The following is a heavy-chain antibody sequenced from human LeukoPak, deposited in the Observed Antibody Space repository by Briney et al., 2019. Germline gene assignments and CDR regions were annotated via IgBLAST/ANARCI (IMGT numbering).Heavy chain of an antibody. CDR1: GGTFSSYT. CDR3: ASATLRCSGGSCYEMDV. D-gene: IGHD2-15*01. Sequence: SVKVSCKASGGTFSSYTISWVRQAPGQGLEWMGGIIPLFGTPDYAQKFQDRLTITADKTTSTAYMELSSLRSEDTAVYYCASATLRCSGGSCYEMDVWGKGTTVTVSS. CDR2: IIPLFGTP. J-gene: IGHJ6*04. V-gene: IGHV1-69*06.